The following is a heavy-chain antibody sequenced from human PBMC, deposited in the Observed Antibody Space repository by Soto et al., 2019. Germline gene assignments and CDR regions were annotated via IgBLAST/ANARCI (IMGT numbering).Heavy chain of an antibody. Sequence: GESLKISCKGSGYSFSFYWIAWVRQMPGKGLEWMGIIYPGDSDTRYSPSFQGQVTISADKSISTAYLQWSSLKASDTAMYYCARQDGSANSYFYYWGQGTLVTVSS. J-gene: IGHJ4*02. V-gene: IGHV5-51*01. CDR2: IYPGDSDT. CDR3: ARQDGSANSYFYY. CDR1: GYSFSFYW. D-gene: IGHD3-10*01.